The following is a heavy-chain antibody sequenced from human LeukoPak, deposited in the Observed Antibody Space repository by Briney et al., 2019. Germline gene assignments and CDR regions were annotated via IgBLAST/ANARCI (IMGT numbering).Heavy chain of an antibody. CDR2: INAGNGKT. V-gene: IGHV1-3*01. CDR3: ARGIWSSHNKDYYFDY. CDR1: GYTFTNYA. D-gene: IGHD2-21*01. J-gene: IGHJ4*02. Sequence: ASVKVSCKASGYTFTNYAMNWVRQAPGQRHEWMGWINAGNGKTKSSQRFQDRVTITRDTSASTAYMELNSLRSEDTAVYYCARGIWSSHNKDYYFDYWGQGSLVTVSS.